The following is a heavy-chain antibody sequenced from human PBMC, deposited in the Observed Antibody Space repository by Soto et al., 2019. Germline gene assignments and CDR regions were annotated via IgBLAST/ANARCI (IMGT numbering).Heavy chain of an antibody. CDR2: IYYSGST. J-gene: IGHJ4*02. D-gene: IGHD5-12*01. V-gene: IGHV4-39*01. CDR3: ARHRVEMATRSTFDY. Sequence: QLQLQESGPGLVKPSETLSLTCTVSGGSISSSSYYWGWIRQPPGKGLEWIGSIYYSGSTYYNPSLKSRVTISVDTSKNQFSLQLSSVTAADTAVYYCARHRVEMATRSTFDYWGQGTLVTVSS. CDR1: GGSISSSSYY.